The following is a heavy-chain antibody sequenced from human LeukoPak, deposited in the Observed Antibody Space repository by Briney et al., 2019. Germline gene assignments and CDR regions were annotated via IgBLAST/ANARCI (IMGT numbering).Heavy chain of an antibody. J-gene: IGHJ6*04. CDR2: ISSSGSTI. CDR1: GFTFSSCE. CDR3: AELGITMIGGV. Sequence: PGGSLRLSCAASGFTFSSCEMNWVRQAPGKRLEWVSYISSSGSTIYYADSVKGRFTISRDNAKNSLYLQMNSLRAEDTAVYYCAELGITMIGGVWGKGTTVTISS. D-gene: IGHD3-10*02. V-gene: IGHV3-48*03.